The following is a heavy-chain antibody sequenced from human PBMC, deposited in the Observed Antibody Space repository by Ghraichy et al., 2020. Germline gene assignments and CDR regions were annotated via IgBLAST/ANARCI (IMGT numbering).Heavy chain of an antibody. V-gene: IGHV1-69*10. Sequence: SVKVSCKASGGTFSSYAISWVRQAPGQGLEWMGGIIPIFGIANYAQKFQGRVTITADKSTSTAYMELSSLRSEDTAVYYCASSGTVTPYYYYYGMDVWGQGTTVTVSS. CDR1: GGTFSSYA. J-gene: IGHJ6*02. D-gene: IGHD4-17*01. CDR2: IIPIFGIA. CDR3: ASSGTVTPYYYYYGMDV.